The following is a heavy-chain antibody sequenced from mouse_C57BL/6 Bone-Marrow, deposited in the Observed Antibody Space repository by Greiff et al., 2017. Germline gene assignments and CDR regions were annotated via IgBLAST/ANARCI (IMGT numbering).Heavy chain of an antibody. V-gene: IGHV1-55*01. J-gene: IGHJ3*01. D-gene: IGHD1-1*01. CDR2: IYPGSGST. CDR3: ARGGIYYYGPEAY. Sequence: QVQLQQPGAELVKPGASVKMSCKASGYTFTSYWITWVKQRPGQGLEWIGDIYPGSGSTTYNEKFKSKATLTVDTSSRTAYMQLSSLTSEDSAVYYCARGGIYYYGPEAYWGQGTLVTVSA. CDR1: GYTFTSYW.